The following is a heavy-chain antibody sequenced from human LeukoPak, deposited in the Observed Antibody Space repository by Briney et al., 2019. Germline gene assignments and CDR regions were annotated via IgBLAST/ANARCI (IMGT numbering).Heavy chain of an antibody. CDR1: GYTFTSYA. D-gene: IGHD3-3*01. CDR3: ARGTLTIFGVVHPQGDY. CDR2: ISAYNGNT. J-gene: IGHJ4*02. Sequence: GASVKVSCKASGYTFTSYAMNWVRQAPGQGLEWMGWISAYNGNTNYAQKLQGRVTMTTDTSTSTAYMELSRLRSDDTAVYYCARGTLTIFGVVHPQGDYWGQGTLVTVSS. V-gene: IGHV1-18*01.